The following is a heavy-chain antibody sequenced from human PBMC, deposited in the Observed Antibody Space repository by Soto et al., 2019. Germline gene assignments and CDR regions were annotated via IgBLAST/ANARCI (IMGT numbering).Heavy chain of an antibody. CDR2: INPSSGGT. J-gene: IGHJ5*02. CDR1: GYTFTNYY. D-gene: IGHD1-1*01. Sequence: GASVKVSCKTSGYTFTNYYMHWVRQAPGQGLECMGWINPSSGGTMFAQKFQGRVTMTRDTPITTVYMELTSLSSDDTAVYYCARGSNWNSNWFDPWGQGTLVTVSS. CDR3: ARGSNWNSNWFDP. V-gene: IGHV1-2*02.